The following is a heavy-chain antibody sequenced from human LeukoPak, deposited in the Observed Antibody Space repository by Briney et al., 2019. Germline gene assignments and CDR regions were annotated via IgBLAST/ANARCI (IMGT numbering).Heavy chain of an antibody. D-gene: IGHD3-10*01. CDR2: ICGNGDRT. V-gene: IGHV3-23*01. J-gene: IGHJ4*02. CDR3: AKGRYPGSGSYLNSHDD. Sequence: GGALRLSCTASRFTFSNYVMSWVRQAPGKGLEWVSLICGNGDRTYYADSVKGRFTVSRDNSRNTLFLQMYNLGVEDTAVYSCAKGRYPGSGSYLNSHDDWGQGTLVTVSS. CDR1: RFTFSNYV.